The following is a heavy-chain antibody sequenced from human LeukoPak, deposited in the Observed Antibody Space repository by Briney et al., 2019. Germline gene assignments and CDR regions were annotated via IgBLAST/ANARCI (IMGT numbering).Heavy chain of an antibody. V-gene: IGHV3-7*01. CDR3: AKVAKYYYGSETYYFFEH. Sequence: GGSLRLSCAASGFGFSNFWMSWVRQAPGKGPEWVANIKEDGSLKNYVDSVKGRFTISRDNAKNSLYLQMNSLRVEDTAVYYYAKVAKYYYGSETYYFFEHWGQGTPVTASS. CDR2: IKEDGSLK. CDR1: GFGFSNFW. D-gene: IGHD3-10*01. J-gene: IGHJ4*02.